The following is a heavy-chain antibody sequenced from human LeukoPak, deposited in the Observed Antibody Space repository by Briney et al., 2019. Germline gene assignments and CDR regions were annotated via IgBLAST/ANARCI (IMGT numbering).Heavy chain of an antibody. CDR1: GFTFSSYG. CDR3: ARDNEDYDFWSGYYEIRFDP. V-gene: IGHV3-23*01. CDR2: ISGSGGSI. Sequence: GGSLRLSCAASGFTFSSYGMSWVRQAPGKGLEWVSSISGSGGSIYYADSVKGRFTISRDNSKNTLVLQMNSLRAEDTAVYYCARDNEDYDFWSGYYEIRFDPWGQGTLVTVS. J-gene: IGHJ5*02. D-gene: IGHD3-3*01.